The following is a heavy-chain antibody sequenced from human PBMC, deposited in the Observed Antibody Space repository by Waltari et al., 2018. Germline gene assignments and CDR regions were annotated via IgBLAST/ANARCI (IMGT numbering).Heavy chain of an antibody. J-gene: IGHJ6*03. CDR3: ARLDYYYYYYMDV. CDR1: GGSISSSSYY. CDR2: IDYSGST. V-gene: IGHV4-39*07. Sequence: QLQLQESGPGLVKPSETLSLTCTVSGGSISSSSYYWGWIRQPPGKGLEWIGSIDYSGSTYYNPSLKRRVTISVDTSKNQFSLKLSSVTAADTAVYYCARLDYYYYYYMDVWGKGTTVTVSS.